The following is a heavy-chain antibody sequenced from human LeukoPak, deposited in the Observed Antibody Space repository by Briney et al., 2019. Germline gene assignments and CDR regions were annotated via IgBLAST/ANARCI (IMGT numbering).Heavy chain of an antibody. CDR1: GYSFTNYW. Sequence: GESPKTSCRASGYSFTNYWVDWGRPIPGKGLEWMGIINSGYSDTRYSPSFQGQVTISADKSISTAYLQWRSLKASDTAMYYCARQWNRDYWGQGTLVTVSS. J-gene: IGHJ4*02. CDR3: ARQWNRDY. D-gene: IGHD1-1*01. CDR2: INSGYSDT. V-gene: IGHV5-51*01.